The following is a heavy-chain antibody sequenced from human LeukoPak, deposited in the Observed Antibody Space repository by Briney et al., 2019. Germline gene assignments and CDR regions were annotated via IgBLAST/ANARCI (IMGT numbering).Heavy chain of an antibody. D-gene: IGHD6-13*01. J-gene: IGHJ4*02. CDR1: GFTFSSYA. Sequence: GRSLRLSCAASGFTFSSYAMHWVRQAPGKGLEYLSTISSDGGSTYYANSVKGRFTISRDNSKNTLYLQMGSLRAEDMAVYYCARVSSSRYFAYWGQGTLVTVSS. V-gene: IGHV3-64*01. CDR3: ARVSSSRYFAY. CDR2: ISSDGGST.